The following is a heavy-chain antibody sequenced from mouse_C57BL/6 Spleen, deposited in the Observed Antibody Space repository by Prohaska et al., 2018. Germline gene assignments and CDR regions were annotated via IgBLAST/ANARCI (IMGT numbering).Heavy chain of an antibody. J-gene: IGHJ1*03. CDR1: GFTFSGFW. CDR2: INSDGSAI. V-gene: IGHV11-2*01. Sequence: EVQLLETGGGLVQPGGSRGLSCEGSGFTFSGFWMSWVRQTPGKTLEWIGDINSDGSAINYAPSIKNRFTIFRDNDKSTLYLQMSNVRSEDTATYFCMRYGNYWYFDDWGTGTTVTVSS. D-gene: IGHD2-1*01. CDR3: MRYGNYWYFDD.